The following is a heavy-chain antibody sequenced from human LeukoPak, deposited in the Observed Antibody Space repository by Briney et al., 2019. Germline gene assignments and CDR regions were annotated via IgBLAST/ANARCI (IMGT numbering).Heavy chain of an antibody. CDR3: ARDLGSYYYGSGSYFFDY. Sequence: GASVKVSCKASGYTFTSYYMHWVRQAPGQGLEWMGIINPSGGSTSYAQKFQGRVTMTRDTSTSTVYMELSSLRSEDTAVYYCARDLGSYYYGSGSYFFDYWGQGTWSPSPQ. J-gene: IGHJ4*02. CDR2: INPSGGST. D-gene: IGHD3-10*01. V-gene: IGHV1-46*03. CDR1: GYTFTSYY.